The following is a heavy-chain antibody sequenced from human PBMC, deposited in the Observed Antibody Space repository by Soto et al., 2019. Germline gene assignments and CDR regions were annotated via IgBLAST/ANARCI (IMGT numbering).Heavy chain of an antibody. CDR1: GFSFSSYT. Sequence: GSLRLSCAASGFSFSSYTMNWVRQAPGKGLEWVSYISTSSKTIYYADSVKGRFTISRDNAKNSLYLQMNSLRDEDTAVYYXARDRXVTTEILDFWGPGTLVTVSS. V-gene: IGHV3-48*02. CDR2: ISTSSKTI. J-gene: IGHJ4*02. CDR3: ARDRXVTTEILDF. D-gene: IGHD2-21*02.